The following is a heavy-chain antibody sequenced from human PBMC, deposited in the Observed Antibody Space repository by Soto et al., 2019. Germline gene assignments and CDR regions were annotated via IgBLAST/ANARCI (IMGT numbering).Heavy chain of an antibody. D-gene: IGHD1-26*01. CDR2: IYSGGST. Sequence: GGSLRLSCAASGFTVSSNYMSWVRQAPGKGLEWVSVIYSGGSTYYADSVKGRFTISRDNSKNTLYLQMNSLRAEDTAVYYCARDFRPAYPGARWDYYYYMDVWGKGTTVTVSS. J-gene: IGHJ6*03. CDR1: GFTVSSNY. CDR3: ARDFRPAYPGARWDYYYYMDV. V-gene: IGHV3-66*01.